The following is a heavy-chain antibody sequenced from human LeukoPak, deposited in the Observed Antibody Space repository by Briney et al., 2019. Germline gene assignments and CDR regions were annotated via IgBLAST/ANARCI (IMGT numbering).Heavy chain of an antibody. J-gene: IGHJ3*02. V-gene: IGHV3-11*01. D-gene: IGHD3-10*02. CDR1: GFTFSDYY. CDR3: AKGRPRFGEPRAFDI. CDR2: ISSSGSTI. Sequence: GGSLRLSCAASGFTFSDYYMSWIRQAPGKGLEWVSYISSSGSTIYYADSVKGRFTISRDNAKNSLYLQMNSLRAEDTAVYYCAKGRPRFGEPRAFDIWGQGTMVTVSS.